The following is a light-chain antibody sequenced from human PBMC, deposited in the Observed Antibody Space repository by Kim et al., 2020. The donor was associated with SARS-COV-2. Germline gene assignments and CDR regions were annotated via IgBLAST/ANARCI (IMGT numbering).Light chain of an antibody. CDR3: QHYNNWPLT. V-gene: IGKV3-15*01. J-gene: IGKJ4*01. Sequence: VSPGESAALACRASQSVSSNLAWYQQRPGQAPRVLIYGASTRATGIPARFSGSGSGTEFTLTISSLQSEDFAVYYCQHYNNWPLTFGGGTKVDIK. CDR1: QSVSSN. CDR2: GAS.